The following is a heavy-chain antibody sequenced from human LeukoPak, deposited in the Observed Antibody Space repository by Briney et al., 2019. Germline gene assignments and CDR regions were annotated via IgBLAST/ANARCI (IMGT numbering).Heavy chain of an antibody. CDR1: GFTFSSYG. V-gene: IGHV3-30*18. D-gene: IGHD5-18*01. Sequence: GGSPRLSCAASGFTFSSYGMHWVRQAPGKGLEWVAVISYDGSNKYYADSVKGRFTISRDNSKNTLYLQMNSLRAEDTAVYYCAEDKELWPPYGMDVWGQGTTVTVSS. J-gene: IGHJ6*02. CDR2: ISYDGSNK. CDR3: AEDKELWPPYGMDV.